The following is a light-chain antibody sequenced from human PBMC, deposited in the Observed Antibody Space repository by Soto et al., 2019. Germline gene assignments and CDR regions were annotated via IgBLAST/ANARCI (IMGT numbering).Light chain of an antibody. V-gene: IGLV2-23*01. CDR3: CSYAGSSTYYV. Sequence: QYGMTQAASGSGSPGQSITISCTGTSSDVGSYNLVSWYQQHPGKAPKLMIYEGSKRPSGVSNRFSGSKSGNTASLTISGLQAEDEADYYCCSYAGSSTYYVFGTGTKLTVL. J-gene: IGLJ1*01. CDR2: EGS. CDR1: SSDVGSYNL.